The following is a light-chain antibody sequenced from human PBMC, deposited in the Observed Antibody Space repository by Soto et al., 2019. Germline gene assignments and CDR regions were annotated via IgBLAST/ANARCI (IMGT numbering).Light chain of an antibody. J-gene: IGKJ1*01. CDR3: QQSYSTLWT. CDR2: AAS. V-gene: IGKV1-39*01. Sequence: DIQMTQSPSSLSASVGDRVTITCRASQSISSYLNWYQQKPGKAPKLLIYAASSLQSGVPSRFSGSGSGTDFTLTISGLHPEDFATYYCQQSYSTLWTFGQGTTVDIK. CDR1: QSISSY.